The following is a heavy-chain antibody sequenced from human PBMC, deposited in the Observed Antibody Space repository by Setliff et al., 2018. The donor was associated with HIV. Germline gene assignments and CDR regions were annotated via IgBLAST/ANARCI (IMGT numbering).Heavy chain of an antibody. Sequence: ASEKVSCKISGYPLTEGSMHWVRQAPGKGLEWMGYFDPQDGKSIYAHKCQGIVTMTEDTSTYTAYMELSGLRSEDTAVYYCSIDGIGGWLGPMPDYWGPGTLVTVSS. V-gene: IGHV1-24*01. CDR2: FDPQDGKS. J-gene: IGHJ4*02. CDR1: GYPLTEGS. CDR3: SIDGIGGWLGPMPDY. D-gene: IGHD2-2*01.